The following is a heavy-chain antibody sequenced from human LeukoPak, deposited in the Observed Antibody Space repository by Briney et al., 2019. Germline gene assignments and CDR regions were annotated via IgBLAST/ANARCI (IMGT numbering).Heavy chain of an antibody. CDR3: ARGLGLVRGVIITSFDY. CDR1: GYTFTSYD. D-gene: IGHD3-10*01. Sequence: ASVKVSCKASGYTFTSYDINWVRQATGQGLEWMGRMNPNSGNTGYAQKFQGRVTMTRNTSISTAYMELSSLRSEDTAVYYCARGLGLVRGVIITSFDYWGQGTLVTASS. J-gene: IGHJ4*02. CDR2: MNPNSGNT. V-gene: IGHV1-8*01.